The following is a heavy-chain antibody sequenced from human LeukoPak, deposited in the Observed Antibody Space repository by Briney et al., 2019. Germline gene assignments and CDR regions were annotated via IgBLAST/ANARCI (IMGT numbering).Heavy chain of an antibody. CDR3: ARCDSSSWDNWFDP. Sequence: PGGSLRLSCAASGFTFSSYWMHWVRQAPGKGLVWVSRINSDGSSTSYADSVKGRFTISRDNAKNTLYLQMNSLRAEDTAVYYCARCDSSSWDNWFDPWGQGTLVTVSS. V-gene: IGHV3-74*01. CDR1: GFTFSSYW. CDR2: INSDGSST. J-gene: IGHJ5*02. D-gene: IGHD6-13*01.